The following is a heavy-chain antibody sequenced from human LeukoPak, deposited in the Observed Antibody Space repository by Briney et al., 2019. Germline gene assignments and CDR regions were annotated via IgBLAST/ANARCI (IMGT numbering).Heavy chain of an antibody. CDR1: GFTFSSYS. J-gene: IGHJ4*02. CDR3: ARVSGYSGYDYSSLDY. CDR2: ISSSSSYI. D-gene: IGHD5-12*01. V-gene: IGHV3-21*01. Sequence: GGSLRLSCAASGFTFSSYSMNWVRQAPGKGLEWVSSISSSSSYIYYADSVKGRFTISRDNAKNSLYLQMNSLRAEDTAVYYCARVSGYSGYDYSSLDYWGQGTLVTVSS.